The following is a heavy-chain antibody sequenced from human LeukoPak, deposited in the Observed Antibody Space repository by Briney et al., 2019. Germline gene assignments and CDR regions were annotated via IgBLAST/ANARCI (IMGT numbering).Heavy chain of an antibody. J-gene: IGHJ4*02. CDR2: INTDGSST. D-gene: IGHD2-2*01. V-gene: IGHV3-74*03. Sequence: GGSLRLSCAASGFTFNSYAMSWVRQAPGKGLEWVSRINTDGSSTTYADSVKGRFTISRDNAKNTLYLEMNSLRAEDTAVYYCARDRYCTTTRCSDYWGQGTLVTVSS. CDR1: GFTFNSYA. CDR3: ARDRYCTTTRCSDY.